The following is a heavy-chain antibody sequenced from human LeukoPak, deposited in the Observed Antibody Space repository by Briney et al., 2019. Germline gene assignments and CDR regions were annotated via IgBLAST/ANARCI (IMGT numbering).Heavy chain of an antibody. Sequence: ASVTVSFTASGYTFTIYYMHWVRQAPGQGLEWMGIINPSGGSTSYAQKFQGRVTMTRDTSTSTVYMELSSLRSEDTAVYYCAREPRGDGFDYWGQGTLVTVSS. D-gene: IGHD3-16*01. J-gene: IGHJ4*02. CDR3: AREPRGDGFDY. CDR2: INPSGGST. CDR1: GYTFTIYY. V-gene: IGHV1-46*01.